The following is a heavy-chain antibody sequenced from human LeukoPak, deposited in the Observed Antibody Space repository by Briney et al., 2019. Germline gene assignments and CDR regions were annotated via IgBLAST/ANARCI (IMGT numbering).Heavy chain of an antibody. CDR2: IIPIFGTA. V-gene: IGHV1-69*13. CDR1: GDTFSSYG. J-gene: IGHJ3*02. D-gene: IGHD1-26*01. Sequence: SVKVSCKASGDTFSSYGINWVRQAPGQGLEWIGGIIPIFGTANYAQNFQGRVTITSDASRSTAYMELNSLKSDDTAMYFCARVHRWMGEIRLGDSASDIWGQGTMVIVSS. CDR3: ARVHRWMGEIRLGDSASDI.